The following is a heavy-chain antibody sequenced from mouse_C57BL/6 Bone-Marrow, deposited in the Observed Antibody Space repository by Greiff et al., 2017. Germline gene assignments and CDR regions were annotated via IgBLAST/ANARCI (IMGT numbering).Heavy chain of an antibody. CDR1: GFTFTSYW. V-gene: IGHV1-64*01. Sequence: QVQLQQPVAELVKPGASVKLSCTASGFTFTSYWMHWVKQRPGQGLEWIGMIHPNSGSTNYNEKFKSKATLTVDKSSNTAYMQLSSLISEDSAVYYCVIYYYGAFDVWGTGTTVTVSS. CDR2: IHPNSGST. CDR3: VIYYYGAFDV. J-gene: IGHJ1*03. D-gene: IGHD1-1*01.